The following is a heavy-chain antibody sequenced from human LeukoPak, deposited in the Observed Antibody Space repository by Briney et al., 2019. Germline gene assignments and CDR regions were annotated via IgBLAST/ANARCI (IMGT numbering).Heavy chain of an antibody. J-gene: IGHJ6*02. D-gene: IGHD3-10*01. CDR2: IYYSGST. V-gene: IGHV4-39*01. Sequence: PSETLSLTCTVSGGSISSSCYYWGWIRQPPGKGLEWIGSIYYSGSTYYNPSLKSRVTISVDTSKNQFSLKLSSVTAADTAVYYCARRSLWFGQGGMDVWGQGTTVTVSS. CDR1: GGSISSSCYY. CDR3: ARRSLWFGQGGMDV.